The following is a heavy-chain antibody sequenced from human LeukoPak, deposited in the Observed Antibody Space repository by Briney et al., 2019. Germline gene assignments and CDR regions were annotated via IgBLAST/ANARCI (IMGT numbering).Heavy chain of an antibody. Sequence: GSLRLSCAASGFTFGTYWMSWLRQAPGKGLEWVSAISGSGGSTYYADSVKGRFTISRDNSKNTLYVQMNSLRAEDTAVYYCAKAAGRGYNYGDYFDYWGQGTLVTVSS. J-gene: IGHJ4*02. V-gene: IGHV3-23*01. CDR1: GFTFGTYW. CDR2: ISGSGGST. D-gene: IGHD5-18*01. CDR3: AKAAGRGYNYGDYFDY.